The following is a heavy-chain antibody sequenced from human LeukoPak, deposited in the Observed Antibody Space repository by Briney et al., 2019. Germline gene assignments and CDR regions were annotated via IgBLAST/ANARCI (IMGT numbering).Heavy chain of an antibody. Sequence: PSETLSLTCAVYGGSFSGYYWSWIRQPPGKGLEWIGEINHSGSTSYNPSLKSRVTISVDTSKNQFSLKLSSVTAADTAVYYCARGAIFGVVYYWGQGTLVTVSS. CDR1: GGSFSGYY. V-gene: IGHV4-34*01. J-gene: IGHJ4*02. D-gene: IGHD3-3*01. CDR3: ARGAIFGVVYY. CDR2: INHSGST.